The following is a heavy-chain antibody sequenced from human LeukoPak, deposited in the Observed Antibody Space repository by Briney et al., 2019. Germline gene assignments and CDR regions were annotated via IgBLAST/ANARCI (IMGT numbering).Heavy chain of an antibody. D-gene: IGHD3-9*01. CDR1: GFTFSSYA. V-gene: IGHV3-30*04. J-gene: IGHJ3*02. CDR3: AREEGILTGYALDI. Sequence: GRSLRLSCAASGFTFSSYAMHWVRQAPGKGLEWVAVISYDGSNKYYADSVKGRFTISRDNSKNTLYLQMNSLRAEDTAVYYCAREEGILTGYALDIWGQGTMVTVSS. CDR2: ISYDGSNK.